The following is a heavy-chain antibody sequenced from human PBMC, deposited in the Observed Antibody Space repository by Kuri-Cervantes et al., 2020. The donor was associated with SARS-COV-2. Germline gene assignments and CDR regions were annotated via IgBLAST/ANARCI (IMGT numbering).Heavy chain of an antibody. CDR1: GFPVSSNY. CDR3: ARELGTIQGRDY. CDR2: IYSGGST. Sequence: GESPKISCAASGFPVSSNYLSWVRQAPGKGLEWVSVIYSGGSTYYADSVKGRFTISGDNSKNTLYLQMNSVSAEDTAVYYCARELGTIQGRDYWGQGTLVTVSS. D-gene: IGHD1-1*01. V-gene: IGHV3-53*05. J-gene: IGHJ4*01.